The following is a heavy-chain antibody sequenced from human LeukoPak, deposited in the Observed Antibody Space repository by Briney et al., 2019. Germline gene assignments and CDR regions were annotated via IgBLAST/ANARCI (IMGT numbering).Heavy chain of an antibody. V-gene: IGHV3-15*01. CDR1: VFLFHNAW. Sequence: GGSLRLSCAASVFLFHNAWMSWVRQAPGKGLEWVGRVLSKIDGGTVDYAASVKGRFIISRDDSKKTLILQMNSLKTEDTGVSYCCADPALEVPARDAFDIWGQGTKVTVSS. CDR2: VLSKIDGGTV. J-gene: IGHJ3*02. D-gene: IGHD2-21*02. CDR3: CADPALEVPARDAFDI.